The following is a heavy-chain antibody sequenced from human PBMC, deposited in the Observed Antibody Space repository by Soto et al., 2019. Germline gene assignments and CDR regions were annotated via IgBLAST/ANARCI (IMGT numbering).Heavy chain of an antibody. J-gene: IGHJ6*02. D-gene: IGHD3-10*01. CDR2: ISAYNGNT. V-gene: IGHV1-18*01. Sequence: QVQLVQSGAEVKKPGASVKVSCKASGYTFTSYGISWVRQAPGQGLEWMGWISAYNGNTNYAQKLQGRVTMTTDTSTSTGYMELRSLRSDDTAVYYCARDSITMVRGVLYYYYYYGMDVWGQGTTVTVSS. CDR3: ARDSITMVRGVLYYYYYYGMDV. CDR1: GYTFTSYG.